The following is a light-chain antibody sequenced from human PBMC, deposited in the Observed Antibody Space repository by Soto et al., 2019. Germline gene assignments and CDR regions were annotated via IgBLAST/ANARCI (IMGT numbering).Light chain of an antibody. V-gene: IGKV4-1*01. CDR3: HQYSRCRLT. CDR2: WAT. Sequence: DIVMTQYPDSLAVSLGERATITCKSSQSVFSNSKSRNHLSWYQQKPGQPPKLLIYWATTREYGVPDRFSGCGSRTYYNLTVSGLQASDVASYYCHQYSRCRLTFCGETRV. CDR1: QSVFSNSKSRNH. J-gene: IGKJ4*01.